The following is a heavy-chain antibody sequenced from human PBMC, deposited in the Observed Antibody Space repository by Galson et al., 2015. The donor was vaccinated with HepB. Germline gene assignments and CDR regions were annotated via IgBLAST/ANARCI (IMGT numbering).Heavy chain of an antibody. CDR1: GYTFTSYY. V-gene: IGHV1-46*01. D-gene: IGHD2-15*01. J-gene: IGHJ5*02. Sequence: SVKVSCKASGYTFTSYYMHWVRQAPGQGLEWMGIINPSGGSTSYAQKFRGRVTMTRDTSTSTVYMELISLRSEDTAVYYCAKGGYCSGGRCYSDNWFDPWGQGTLVTVSS. CDR3: AKGGYCSGGRCYSDNWFDP. CDR2: INPSGGST.